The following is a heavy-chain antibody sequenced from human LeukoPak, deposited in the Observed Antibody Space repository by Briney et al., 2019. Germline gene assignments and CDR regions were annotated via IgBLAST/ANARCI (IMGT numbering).Heavy chain of an antibody. CDR3: ARNVVPAAMPLTSPFDY. D-gene: IGHD2-2*01. Sequence: ASVKVSCKASGYTFTGYYMHWVRQAPGQGLEWMGWISPNSGGTNYAQKFQGRVTMTRDTSISTAYMELSRLRSDDTAVYYCARNVVPAAMPLTSPFDYWGQGTLVTVSS. J-gene: IGHJ4*02. CDR2: ISPNSGGT. V-gene: IGHV1-2*02. CDR1: GYTFTGYY.